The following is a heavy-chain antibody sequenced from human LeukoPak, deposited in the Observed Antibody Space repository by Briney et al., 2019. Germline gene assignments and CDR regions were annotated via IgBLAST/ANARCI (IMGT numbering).Heavy chain of an antibody. CDR1: GFTFSSYS. CDR3: ARHLSGITGYTYGRGIDY. J-gene: IGHJ4*02. D-gene: IGHD5-18*01. Sequence: PGGSLRLSCVVSGFTFSSYSMNWVRQAPGKGLEWVSSISSSSSYIYYADSVKGRFTISRDNAKNSLYLQMNSLGAEDTAVYYCARHLSGITGYTYGRGIDYWGQGTLLTVSS. V-gene: IGHV3-21*01. CDR2: ISSSSSYI.